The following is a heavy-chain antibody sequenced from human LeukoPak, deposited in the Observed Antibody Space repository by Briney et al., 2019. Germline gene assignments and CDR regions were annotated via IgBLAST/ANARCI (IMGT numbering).Heavy chain of an antibody. V-gene: IGHV3-48*04. J-gene: IGHJ4*02. CDR1: GFTFSSYA. D-gene: IGHD1-1*01. CDR2: ISSSGSTI. CDR3: ASQTTGGLIRGY. Sequence: GGSLRLSCAASGFTFSSYAMSWVRQAPGKGLEWVSYISSSGSTIYYADSVKGRFTISRDSAKNSLYLQMNSLRAEDTAVYYCASQTTGGLIRGYWGQGTLVTVSS.